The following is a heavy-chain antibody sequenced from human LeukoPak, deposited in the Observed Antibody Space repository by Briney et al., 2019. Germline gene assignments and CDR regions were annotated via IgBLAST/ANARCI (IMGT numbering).Heavy chain of an antibody. V-gene: IGHV1-46*01. CDR1: GYTFTSYY. D-gene: IGHD2-2*01. Sequence: ASVKVSCKASGYTFTSYYMHWVRQAPGQGLEWMGIINPSGGSTSYAQKFQGRVTMTRDTSTSTVYMELSSLTSEDTAVYYCARVPGVGYCSSTSCYSSGMDVWGQGTTVTVSS. J-gene: IGHJ6*02. CDR3: ARVPGVGYCSSTSCYSSGMDV. CDR2: INPSGGST.